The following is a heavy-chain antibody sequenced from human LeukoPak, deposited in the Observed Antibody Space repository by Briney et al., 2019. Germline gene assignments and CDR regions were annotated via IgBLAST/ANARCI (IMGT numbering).Heavy chain of an antibody. J-gene: IGHJ4*02. CDR2: IYYSGSP. CDR3: ARHGGSWFGELFWLYY. D-gene: IGHD3-10*01. Sequence: PSETLSLTYTASGGSISSSDYSWVWIRQPPGKGLEWIGSIYYSGSPYYNPSLKSRVTISVDTSKNQFSLRLSSVTAADTAVYYCARHGGSWFGELFWLYYWGQGTLVTVSS. CDR1: GGSISSSDYS. V-gene: IGHV4-39*01.